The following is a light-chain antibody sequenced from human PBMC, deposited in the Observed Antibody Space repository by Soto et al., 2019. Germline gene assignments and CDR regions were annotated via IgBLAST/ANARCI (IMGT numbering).Light chain of an antibody. J-gene: IGKJ3*01. CDR3: QQYGSSLFT. Sequence: ETVLTQSPATLSLSPGERATLSCRASQSVGSDLAWYQQKPGQAPRLLIYDASNRATGTPARFSGSGSGTDFTLTITRLEPEDFAVYYCQQYGSSLFTFGPGTKVDFK. CDR2: DAS. CDR1: QSVGSD. V-gene: IGKV3-20*01.